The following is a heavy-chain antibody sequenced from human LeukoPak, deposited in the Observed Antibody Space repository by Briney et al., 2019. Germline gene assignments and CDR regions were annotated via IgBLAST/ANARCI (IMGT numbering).Heavy chain of an antibody. V-gene: IGHV3-9*01. Sequence: PGRSLRLSCAASGFTFDDYAMHWVRQAPGKGLEGVSGISWNSGSIGYADSVKGRFTVSRDNAKNSLYLQMNSLRAEDTALYYCAKDIFSGVGAYYYYGMDVWGQGTTVTVSS. CDR2: ISWNSGSI. D-gene: IGHD1-26*01. CDR3: AKDIFSGVGAYYYYGMDV. CDR1: GFTFDDYA. J-gene: IGHJ6*02.